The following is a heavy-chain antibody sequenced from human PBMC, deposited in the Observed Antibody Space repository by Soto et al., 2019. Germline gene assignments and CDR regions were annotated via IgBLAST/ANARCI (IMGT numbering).Heavy chain of an antibody. Sequence: PGGSLRLSCAASGFTFSSYGMHWVRQAPGKGLEWVAVISYDGSNKYYADSVKGRLTISRDNSKNTLYLQMNRLRAEDTAVYYCARVFFLGYSYGYYFYYRGQRSLVTVSA. CDR3: ARVFFLGYSYGYYFYY. D-gene: IGHD5-18*01. CDR2: ISYDGSNK. CDR1: GFTFSSYG. V-gene: IGHV3-30*03. J-gene: IGHJ4*01.